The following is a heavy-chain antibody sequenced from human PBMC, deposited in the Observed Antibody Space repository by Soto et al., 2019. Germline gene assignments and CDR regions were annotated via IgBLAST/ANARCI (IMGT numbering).Heavy chain of an antibody. CDR1: GFTFSSYG. D-gene: IGHD2-2*01. V-gene: IGHV3-30*18. Sequence: QVQLVESGGGVVQPGRSLRLSCAASGFTFSSYGMHWVRQAPGKGLEWVAVISYDGSNKYYADSVKGRFTISRDNSKNTXXLQMNSLRAEDTAVYYCAKDNPIVVPAAPIYGMDVWGQGTTVTVSS. J-gene: IGHJ6*02. CDR2: ISYDGSNK. CDR3: AKDNPIVVPAAPIYGMDV.